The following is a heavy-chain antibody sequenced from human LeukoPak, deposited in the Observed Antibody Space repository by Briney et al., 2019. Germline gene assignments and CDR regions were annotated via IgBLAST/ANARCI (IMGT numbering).Heavy chain of an antibody. D-gene: IGHD3-22*01. Sequence: ASVKVSCKASGYTFTSYDINWVRQATGQGLEWMGWMNPNSGNTGYAQKFQGRVTITRNTSISTAYMELSSLRSEDTAVYYCARGDYDSSGYYTGSGYWGQGTLVTVSS. J-gene: IGHJ4*02. CDR2: MNPNSGNT. V-gene: IGHV1-8*03. CDR1: GYTFTSYD. CDR3: ARGDYDSSGYYTGSGY.